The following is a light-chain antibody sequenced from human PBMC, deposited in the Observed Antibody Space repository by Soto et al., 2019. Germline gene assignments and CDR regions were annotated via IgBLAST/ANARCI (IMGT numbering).Light chain of an antibody. CDR1: QGIGND. J-gene: IGKJ1*01. CDR2: GAS. Sequence: DIQMTQSPSSLSASVGDRVTITCRASQGIGNDLAWFQQQPGKAPKRLIYGASTLQSGVPSRFSGSRSGTDFTLTISSVQHEDFATYYCLQHTTYPWTFGQGTKVEIK. CDR3: LQHTTYPWT. V-gene: IGKV1-17*01.